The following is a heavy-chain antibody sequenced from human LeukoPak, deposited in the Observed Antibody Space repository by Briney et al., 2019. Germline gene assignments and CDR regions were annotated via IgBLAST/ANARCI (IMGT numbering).Heavy chain of an antibody. CDR1: GVSLSGYY. J-gene: IGHJ4*02. D-gene: IGHD6-13*01. CDR2: INHSGRT. Sequence: PSETLSLTCAVSGVSLSGYYWGWIRQTPGKGLEWIGEINHSGRTNYNPSLKSRVTISADTSKNQFSLELRSVTAADTAVYYCARVTGYMTEDYFDYLGQGTLITVSS. V-gene: IGHV4-34*01. CDR3: ARVTGYMTEDYFDY.